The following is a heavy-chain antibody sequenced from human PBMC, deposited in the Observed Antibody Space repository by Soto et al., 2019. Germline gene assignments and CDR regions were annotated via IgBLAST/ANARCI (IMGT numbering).Heavy chain of an antibody. Sequence: QVQLVQSGAEVKKPGSSVRVSCKASGDTFTFYSINWVRQAPGLGLEWMGRINPILSMSNYAQRFQGRVTMTADKSTSTAYMELSSLSSEDTAMYECASSYGSGYRAIDYWGQGALVTVSS. V-gene: IGHV1-69*02. D-gene: IGHD3-10*01. CDR1: GDTFTFYS. CDR2: INPILSMS. J-gene: IGHJ4*02. CDR3: ASSYGSGYRAIDY.